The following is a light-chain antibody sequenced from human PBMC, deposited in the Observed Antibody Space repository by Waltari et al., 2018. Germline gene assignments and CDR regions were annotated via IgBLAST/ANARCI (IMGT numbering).Light chain of an antibody. V-gene: IGLV2-23*02. CDR2: EVI. CDR3: CSYAGRNIWV. Sequence: QSALTQPASVSGSPGQSITISCTGTSSAVGFYNLVSWYQQHPGKPPELVVYEVISRPSGVSNRFSGSKSGKAASLTIAGLQAEDEADYYCCSYAGRNIWVFGGGTKLTVL. J-gene: IGLJ3*02. CDR1: SSAVGFYNL.